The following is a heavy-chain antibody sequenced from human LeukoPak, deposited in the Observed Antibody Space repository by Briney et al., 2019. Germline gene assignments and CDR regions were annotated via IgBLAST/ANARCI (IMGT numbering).Heavy chain of an antibody. CDR2: ISSSSSYI. CDR1: GFTFSSYS. D-gene: IGHD6-13*01. J-gene: IGHJ3*02. CDR3: ARDFSSSWYGVGAFDI. Sequence: GGSLRLSCAASGFTFSSYSMNWVRRAPGKGLEWVSSISSSSSYIYYADSVKGRFTISRDNAKNSLYLQMNSLRAEDTAVYYCARDFSSSWYGVGAFDIWGQGTMVTVSS. V-gene: IGHV3-21*01.